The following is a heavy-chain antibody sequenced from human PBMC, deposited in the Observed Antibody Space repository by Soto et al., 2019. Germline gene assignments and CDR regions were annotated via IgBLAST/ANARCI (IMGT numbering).Heavy chain of an antibody. Sequence: QVQLQESGPGLVKSSQTLSLTCAVSGGSISSGGNYWSWIRQHPGKGLEWIGYINYSGSTYYNPSRKSRVTISVDTSKNQFSLKLNSVTAADTAVYYCARARMVRGVIYYYGMDVWGQGTTVTVSS. CDR2: INYSGST. J-gene: IGHJ6*02. D-gene: IGHD3-10*01. CDR3: ARARMVRGVIYYYGMDV. V-gene: IGHV4-31*11. CDR1: GGSISSGGNY.